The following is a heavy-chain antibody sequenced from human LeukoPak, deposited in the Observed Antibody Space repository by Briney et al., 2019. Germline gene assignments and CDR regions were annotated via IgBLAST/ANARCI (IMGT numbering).Heavy chain of an antibody. J-gene: IGHJ4*02. CDR1: GFTFSSYA. CDR2: ISGSGGST. CDR3: AKDRQWLYYFDY. D-gene: IGHD6-19*01. Sequence: GGSLRPSCAASGFTFSSYAMSWVRQAPGKGLEWVSAISGSGGSTYYADSVKGRFTISRDNSKNTLYLQMNSLRAEDTAVYYCAKDRQWLYYFDYWGQGTLVTVSS. V-gene: IGHV3-23*01.